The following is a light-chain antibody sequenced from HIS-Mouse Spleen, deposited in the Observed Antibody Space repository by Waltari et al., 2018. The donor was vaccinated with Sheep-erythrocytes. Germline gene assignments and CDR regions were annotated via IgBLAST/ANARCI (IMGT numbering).Light chain of an antibody. CDR1: QSVSSY. CDR3: QQRSNWLT. V-gene: IGKV3-11*01. Sequence: EIVLTQSPATLSLSPGERATLSCRASQSVSSYLAWYQQKPGQAPRLPIYDAPNRATGIPARFSGSGSGTDFTLTISSLEPEDFAVYYCQQRSNWLTFGGGTKVEIK. CDR2: DAP. J-gene: IGKJ4*01.